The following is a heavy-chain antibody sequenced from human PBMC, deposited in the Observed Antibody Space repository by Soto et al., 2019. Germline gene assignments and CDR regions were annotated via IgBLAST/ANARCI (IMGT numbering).Heavy chain of an antibody. V-gene: IGHV4-31*03. D-gene: IGHD2-21*02. CDR3: ARGYNCGGDCYSNGMAV. Sequence: SETLSLTCTVSGGSISSGGYYWSWIRQHPGKGLEWIGYIYYSGSTYYNPSLKSRVTISVDTSKNQFSLKLSSVTAADTAVYYCARGYNCGGDCYSNGMAVWGQGTTVTVSS. J-gene: IGHJ6*02. CDR2: IYYSGST. CDR1: GGSISSGGYY.